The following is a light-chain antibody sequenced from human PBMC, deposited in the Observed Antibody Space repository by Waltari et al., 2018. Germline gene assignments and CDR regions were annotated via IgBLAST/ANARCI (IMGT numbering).Light chain of an antibody. CDR3: SSWTDSDALKLL. CDR2: DVT. J-gene: IGLJ2*01. CDR1: RIDSNY. V-gene: IGLV2-14*03. Sequence: QSALTQPASVSGSPGQSITISCTGTRIDSNYVSWYQQHPGKAPQVMIYDVTVRPSGVSNRFSGSKSGNTASLTISGLQAEDEADYYCSSWTDSDALKLLFGGGTKLTVL.